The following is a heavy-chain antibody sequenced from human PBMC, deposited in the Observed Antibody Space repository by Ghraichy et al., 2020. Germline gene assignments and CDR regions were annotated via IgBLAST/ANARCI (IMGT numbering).Heavy chain of an antibody. Sequence: SGPTLVKPTQTLTLTCTFSGFSLSTSGMSVSWIRQPPGKALEWLARIDWDDDKYYSTSLKTRLTISKDTSQNQVVLTMTNMDPVDTAKYYCARIRTTMVRRINYYYYGMDVWGQGTTVTVAS. V-gene: IGHV2-70*11. D-gene: IGHD3-10*01. CDR1: GFSLSTSGMS. J-gene: IGHJ6*02. CDR2: IDWDDDK. CDR3: ARIRTTMVRRINYYYYGMDV.